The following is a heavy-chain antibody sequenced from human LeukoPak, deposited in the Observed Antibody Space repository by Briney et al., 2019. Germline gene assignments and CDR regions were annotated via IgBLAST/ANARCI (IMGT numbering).Heavy chain of an antibody. D-gene: IGHD5-18*01. V-gene: IGHV4-59*01. Sequence: PSETLSLTCTVSGGSISSYYWSWIRQPPGKGLEWIGYIYYSGSTNCNPSLKSRVTISVDTSKNQFSLKLSSVTAADTAVYYCARWSYGYGDYYFDYWGQGTLVTVSS. CDR2: IYYSGST. CDR1: GGSISSYY. CDR3: ARWSYGYGDYYFDY. J-gene: IGHJ4*02.